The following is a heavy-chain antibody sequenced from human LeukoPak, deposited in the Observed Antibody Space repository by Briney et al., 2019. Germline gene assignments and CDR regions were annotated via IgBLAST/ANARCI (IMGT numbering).Heavy chain of an antibody. V-gene: IGHV4-59*01. CDR2: IYYSGST. Sequence: SETLSLTCTVSGGSISSYYWSWIRQPPGKGLEWIGYIYYSGSTNYNPSLKSRVTISVDTSKNQFSLKLSSVTAADTAVYYCARTLPIFGAMDVWGKGTMVTVSS. CDR1: GGSISSYY. CDR3: ARTLPIFGAMDV. D-gene: IGHD3-3*01. J-gene: IGHJ6*04.